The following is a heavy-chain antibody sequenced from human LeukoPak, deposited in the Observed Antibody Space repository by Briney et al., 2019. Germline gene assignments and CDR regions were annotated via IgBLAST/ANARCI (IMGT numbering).Heavy chain of an antibody. J-gene: IGHJ2*01. CDR1: GGSVSSSSYY. Sequence: SETLSLTCTVSGGSVSSSSYYWGWIRQPPGKGLEWIGSIYCSGSTYYNPSLKGRVTISVDTSKNHFSLKLTSVTAADTAVYYCARHVAYCSGGTCYSTWYFDLWGRGTRVTVSS. CDR2: IYCSGST. CDR3: ARHVAYCSGGTCYSTWYFDL. D-gene: IGHD2-15*01. V-gene: IGHV4-39*01.